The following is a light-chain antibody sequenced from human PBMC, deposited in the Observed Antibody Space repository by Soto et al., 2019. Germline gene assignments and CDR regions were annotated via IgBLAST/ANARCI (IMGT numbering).Light chain of an antibody. CDR2: DAS. CDR1: HSISSN. CDR3: HQYNHWLTWT. J-gene: IGKJ1*01. V-gene: IGKV3-15*01. Sequence: EIVLTQSPGTLSFSPGERATLSCRASHSISSNYLAWYQQKPGQAPRLLIHDASTRATGIPDRFSGGGSGTEFTLTISSLQSEDFAVYYCHQYNHWLTWTFGQGTKVDI.